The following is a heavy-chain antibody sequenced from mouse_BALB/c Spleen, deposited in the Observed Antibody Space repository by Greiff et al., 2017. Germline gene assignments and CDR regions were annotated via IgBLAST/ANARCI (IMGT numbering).Heavy chain of an antibody. CDR1: GYTFTDYW. CDR2: IDTSDSYT. J-gene: IGHJ2*01. Sequence: QVQLQQPGAELVMPGASVKMSCKASGYTFTDYWMHWVKQRPGQGLEWIGAIDTSDSYTSYNQKFKGKATLTVDESSSTAYMQLSSLTSEDSAVYYCARLKRNFDYWGQGTTLTVSS. CDR3: ARLKRNFDY. V-gene: IGHV1-69*01.